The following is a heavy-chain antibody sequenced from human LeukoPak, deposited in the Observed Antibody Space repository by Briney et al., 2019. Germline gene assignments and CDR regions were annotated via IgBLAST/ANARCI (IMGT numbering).Heavy chain of an antibody. CDR1: GGSISSSSYY. CDR2: IYYSAST. V-gene: IGHV4-39*01. D-gene: IGHD2-2*01. CDR3: ARQGYCSSTSCYNWGFFDY. Sequence: PSETLSLTCTVSGGSISSSSYYWGWIRQPPGKGLEWVVSIYYSASTNYNTSLKCRITISVDTSKTQFSLKLSYVTAADTAVYYFARQGYCSSTSCYNWGFFDYWGQGTLVTVSS. J-gene: IGHJ4*02.